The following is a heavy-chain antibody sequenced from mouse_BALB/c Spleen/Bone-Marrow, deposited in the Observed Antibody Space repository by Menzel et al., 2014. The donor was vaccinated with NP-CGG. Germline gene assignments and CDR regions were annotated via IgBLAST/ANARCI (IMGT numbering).Heavy chain of an antibody. CDR3: ARDRGGNYGYAMDY. CDR1: GFSFTSYG. V-gene: IGHV2-9*02. Sequence: VQLQQSGPGLVAPSQSLSITCTVSGFSFTSYGVHWVRQSPGKGLEWLGVIWPGGSTNYNSALMSRLTISKDNSKSQVFLKMNSLQTDDTAIYYCARDRGGNYGYAMDYWGQGTSVTVSS. CDR2: IWPGGST. J-gene: IGHJ4*01. D-gene: IGHD2-1*01.